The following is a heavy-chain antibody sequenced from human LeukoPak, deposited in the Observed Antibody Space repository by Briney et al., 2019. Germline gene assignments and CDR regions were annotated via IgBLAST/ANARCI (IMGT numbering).Heavy chain of an antibody. D-gene: IGHD3-22*01. CDR2: IYTSGST. V-gene: IGHV4-4*07. CDR1: GGSISSYY. Sequence: SETLSLTCTVSGGSISSYYWSWIRQPAGKGLEWIGRIYTSGSTNYNPSLKSRVTMSVDTSKNQFSLKLSSVTAADTAVYYCASWLYDSSGYYYGAFDIWGQGTMVTVSS. J-gene: IGHJ3*02. CDR3: ASWLYDSSGYYYGAFDI.